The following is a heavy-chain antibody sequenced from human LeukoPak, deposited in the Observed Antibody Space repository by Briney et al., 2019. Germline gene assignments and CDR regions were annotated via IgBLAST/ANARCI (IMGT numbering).Heavy chain of an antibody. J-gene: IGHJ4*02. CDR3: ARDLRSGYPYYFDY. Sequence: ASVKVSCKASGYTFTGYYMHWVRQAPGQGLEWMGWINPNRGGTNYAQKLQGRVTMTTDTSTSTAYMELRSLRSDDTAVYYCARDLRSGYPYYFDYWGQGTLVTVSS. CDR1: GYTFTGYY. D-gene: IGHD3-3*01. CDR2: INPNRGGT. V-gene: IGHV1-2*02.